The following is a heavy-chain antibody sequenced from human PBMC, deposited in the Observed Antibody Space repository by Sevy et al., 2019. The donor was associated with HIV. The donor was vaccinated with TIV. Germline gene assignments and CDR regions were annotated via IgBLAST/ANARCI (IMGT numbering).Heavy chain of an antibody. J-gene: IGHJ3*02. V-gene: IGHV1-18*01. CDR3: ARVDIVVVPAAKRGLDI. D-gene: IGHD2-2*01. Sequence: ASVKVSCKASGYTFTSYGISWVRQAPGQGLEWMGWISAYNGNTNYTQKLQGRVTMTTDTSTSTAYMELRSLRSDDTAVYYCARVDIVVVPAAKRGLDIWGQGTMVTVSS. CDR2: ISAYNGNT. CDR1: GYTFTSYG.